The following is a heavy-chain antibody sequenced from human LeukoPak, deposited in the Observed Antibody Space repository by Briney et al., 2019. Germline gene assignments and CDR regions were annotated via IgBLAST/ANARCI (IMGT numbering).Heavy chain of an antibody. CDR2: ISTRSSHI. CDR3: ARDGSTPWGYYMDV. V-gene: IGHV3-21*01. CDR1: GFTFSRHS. Sequence: TGGSLRLFCAVCGFTFSRHSMNWVREAPGKGLECVSFISTRSSHIYYADSVKDRFTICRDNAKKSLYLQRNRLRAEDTPVYYCARDGSTPWGYYMDVWGKGTTVTISS. D-gene: IGHD7-27*01. J-gene: IGHJ6*03.